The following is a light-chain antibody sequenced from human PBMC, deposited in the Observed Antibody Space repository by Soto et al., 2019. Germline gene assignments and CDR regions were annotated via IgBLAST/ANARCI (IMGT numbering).Light chain of an antibody. V-gene: IGLV2-23*03. J-gene: IGLJ1*01. CDR3: CSYAGSSTFFYV. Sequence: QSVLTHPASVSGSPGQSITISCTGTSSDVGSYNLVSWYQQHPGKAPKLMIYGGSKRPSGVSNRSSGSKSGNTASLTISGLQAEDEADHYCCSYAGSSTFFYVLGTGTKVTVL. CDR1: SSDVGSYNL. CDR2: GGS.